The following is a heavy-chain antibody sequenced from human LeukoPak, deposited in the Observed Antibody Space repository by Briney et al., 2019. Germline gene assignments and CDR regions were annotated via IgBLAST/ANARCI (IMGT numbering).Heavy chain of an antibody. CDR2: IKQDGSEK. J-gene: IGHJ6*02. Sequence: GGSLRLSCAASGFTFSSYWMSWVRQAPGKGLEWVANIKQDGSEKYYVDSVKGRFTISRDNAKNSLYLQMNSLRAEDTAVYCCARDSRGYYYDSSGYPTLYYYGMDVWGQGTTVTVSS. D-gene: IGHD3-22*01. CDR3: ARDSRGYYYDSSGYPTLYYYGMDV. CDR1: GFTFSSYW. V-gene: IGHV3-7*01.